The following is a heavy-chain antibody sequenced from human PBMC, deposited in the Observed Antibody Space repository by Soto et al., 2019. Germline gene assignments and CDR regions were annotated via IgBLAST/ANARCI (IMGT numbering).Heavy chain of an antibody. Sequence: QVQLVESGGGVVQPGRSLRLSCAASGFTFSSYGMHWVRQAPGKGLEWVAVISYDGSNKYYADSLKGRLTISRDNSKNTLYLQMNSLRAEDTAVYYCAPWCAAFAYWGQGTLVTVSS. V-gene: IGHV3-30*03. D-gene: IGHD2-8*01. CDR2: ISYDGSNK. CDR1: GFTFSSYG. CDR3: APWCAAFAY. J-gene: IGHJ4*02.